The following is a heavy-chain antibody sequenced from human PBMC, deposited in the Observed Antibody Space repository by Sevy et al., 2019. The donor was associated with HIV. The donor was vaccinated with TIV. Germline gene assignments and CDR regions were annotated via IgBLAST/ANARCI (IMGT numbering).Heavy chain of an antibody. CDR2: ISWDGGST. Sequence: GGSLRLSCAASGFTFDDYTMHWVRQAPGKGLEWVSLISWDGGSTYYADSVKGRFTISRDNSKNSLYLQMNSLRTEDTALDYCAKGPGGYCISTSCDLYFDYWGQGTLVTVSS. V-gene: IGHV3-43*01. CDR3: AKGPGGYCISTSCDLYFDY. CDR1: GFTFDDYT. D-gene: IGHD2-2*01. J-gene: IGHJ4*02.